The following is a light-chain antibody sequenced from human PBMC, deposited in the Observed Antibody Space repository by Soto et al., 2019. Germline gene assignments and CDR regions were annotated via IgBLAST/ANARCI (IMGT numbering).Light chain of an antibody. V-gene: IGLV2-14*01. Sequence: QSALTQPASVSGSPGQSITISCTGTSSDIGDYNYVSWYQQHPGKAPKLIIYEVSNRPSGLSHRFSGSKSDNTASLTISGLQAEDEADYYCSSYTSTRTLYVFGTGTKLTVL. CDR2: EVS. CDR1: SSDIGDYNY. CDR3: SSYTSTRTLYV. J-gene: IGLJ1*01.